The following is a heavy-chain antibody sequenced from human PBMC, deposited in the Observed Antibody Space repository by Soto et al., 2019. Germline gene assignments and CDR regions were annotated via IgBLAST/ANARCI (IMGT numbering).Heavy chain of an antibody. D-gene: IGHD2-21*02. V-gene: IGHV4-59*08. CDR2: IYYSAST. CDR3: ARHLPYCGGDCYSLDY. Sequence: QVQLQESGPGLVKPSETLSLTCTVSGGSISSYYWSWIRQPPGKGLEWIGYIYYSASTNYSPSLKGRVTISVDTSKNQCSLNLSSVTAADTAVYYCARHLPYCGGDCYSLDYWGQGTLVTVSS. CDR1: GGSISSYY. J-gene: IGHJ4*02.